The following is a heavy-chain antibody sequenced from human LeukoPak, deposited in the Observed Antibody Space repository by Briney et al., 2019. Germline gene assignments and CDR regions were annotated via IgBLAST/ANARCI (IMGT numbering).Heavy chain of an antibody. CDR1: GGSISSSSYY. Sequence: SETLSLTCTVSGGSISSSSYYWSWIRQPPGKGLEWIGYIYYSGSTNYNPSLKSRVTMSVDTSKNQFSLKLSSVTAADTAVYYCARQDNKGGYSGYDWDFDLWGRGTLVTVSS. CDR2: IYYSGST. CDR3: ARQDNKGGYSGYDWDFDL. V-gene: IGHV4-61*05. D-gene: IGHD5-12*01. J-gene: IGHJ2*01.